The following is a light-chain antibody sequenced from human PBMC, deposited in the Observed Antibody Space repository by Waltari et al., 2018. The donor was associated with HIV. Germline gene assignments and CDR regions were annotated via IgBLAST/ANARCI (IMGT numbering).Light chain of an antibody. Sequence: DIQMTQSTSSLSASVGDSVTITCRASQGINNYLAWFRQRPGKAPESLITAASSLRGGVPSKFSGSGSGTDFTLTISSLQPEDFATYYCLQYNSYPRTFGQGTKLEIQ. CDR2: AAS. CDR3: LQYNSYPRT. V-gene: IGKV1-16*02. J-gene: IGKJ2*01. CDR1: QGINNY.